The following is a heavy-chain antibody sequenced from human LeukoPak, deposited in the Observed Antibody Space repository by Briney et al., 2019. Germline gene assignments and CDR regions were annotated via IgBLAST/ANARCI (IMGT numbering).Heavy chain of an antibody. CDR1: GFTFSSYS. D-gene: IGHD2-15*01. V-gene: IGHV3-48*01. CDR3: ARDLYFTPSFPDY. J-gene: IGHJ4*02. Sequence: PGGSLRLSCAASGFTFSSYSMNWVRQAPGKGLEWGSYISGSSSTIYYADSVKGRFTISRENAKNSLYLQMNSLRAEDTAVYYCARDLYFTPSFPDYWGQGTLVTVSS. CDR2: ISGSSSTI.